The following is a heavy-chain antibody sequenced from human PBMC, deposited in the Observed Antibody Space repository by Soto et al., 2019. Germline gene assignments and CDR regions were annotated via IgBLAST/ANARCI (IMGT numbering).Heavy chain of an antibody. CDR1: GGSISSYY. CDR3: ARPGVGDAFDI. D-gene: IGHD1-26*01. J-gene: IGHJ3*02. V-gene: IGHV4-59*08. CDR2: IYYSGST. Sequence: SETLSLTCTVPGGSISSYYWSWIRQPPGKGLEWIGYIYYSGSTNYNPSLKSRVTISVDTSKNQFSLKLSSVTAADTAVYYCARPGVGDAFDIWGQGTMVTVSS.